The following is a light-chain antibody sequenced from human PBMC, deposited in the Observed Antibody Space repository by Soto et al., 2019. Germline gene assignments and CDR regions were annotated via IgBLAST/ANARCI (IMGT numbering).Light chain of an antibody. CDR2: RAS. CDR3: LQYHNLWA. Sequence: IVMTQSPATLSVSPGERVTLSCRASQNIYSNIAWYQQRPGQAPRLLIYRASTRATGVPARFSGSGSGTDSTLTISSLQSEDFTVYSCLQYHNLWAFGRGTKVDIK. CDR1: QNIYSN. V-gene: IGKV3-15*01. J-gene: IGKJ1*01.